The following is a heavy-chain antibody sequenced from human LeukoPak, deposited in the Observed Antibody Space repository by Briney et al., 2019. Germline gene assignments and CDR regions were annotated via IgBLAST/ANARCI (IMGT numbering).Heavy chain of an antibody. CDR2: IAPSDSHT. CDR3: ARRGTDYYDTSGTYFDY. D-gene: IGHD3-22*01. Sequence: GESLKISCKGSGYRFSDYWIGWVRQMPGKGLEWMGIIAPSDSHTRYSPSFQGQITISVDKSVNTAYLRWSSLRASDTAMYYCARRGTDYYDTSGTYFDYWGQGAVVTVSS. J-gene: IGHJ4*02. V-gene: IGHV5-51*01. CDR1: GYRFSDYW.